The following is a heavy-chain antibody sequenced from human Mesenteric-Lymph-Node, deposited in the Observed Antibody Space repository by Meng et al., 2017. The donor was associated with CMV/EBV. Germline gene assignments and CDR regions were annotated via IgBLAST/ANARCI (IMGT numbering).Heavy chain of an antibody. CDR2: ISGSGETT. CDR1: GFTFSSYV. Sequence: GESLKISCAASGFTFSSYVMSWVRQAPGKGLEWVSSISGSGETTYDADSVKGRFTISRDNSKNTLYLQMNSLRAEDTAVYYCAREVDPETYAFDIWGQGTVVTVSS. CDR3: AREVDPETYAFDI. V-gene: IGHV3-23*01. J-gene: IGHJ3*02. D-gene: IGHD5-18*01.